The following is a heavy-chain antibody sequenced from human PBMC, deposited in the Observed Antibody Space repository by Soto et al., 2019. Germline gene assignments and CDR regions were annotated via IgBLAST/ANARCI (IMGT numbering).Heavy chain of an antibody. J-gene: IGHJ4*02. Sequence: GASVKVSCKASGYTFTSYYMHWVRQAPGQGLEWMGIINPSGGSTSYAQKFQGRVTMTRDTSTSTVYMELSSLRSEDTAVYYCARPKLLAAAGSEYFDYWGQGTQVTVSS. CDR1: GYTFTSYY. CDR2: INPSGGST. CDR3: ARPKLLAAAGSEYFDY. D-gene: IGHD6-13*01. V-gene: IGHV1-46*01.